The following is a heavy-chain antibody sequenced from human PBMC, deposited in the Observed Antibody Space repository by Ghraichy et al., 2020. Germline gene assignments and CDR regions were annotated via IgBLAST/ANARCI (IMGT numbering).Heavy chain of an antibody. D-gene: IGHD2-2*01. CDR1: GFTFSTYW. CDR3: ASCSSTNCRAAFDY. CDR2: INSDASST. J-gene: IGHJ4*02. V-gene: IGHV3-74*01. Sequence: GGSLRLSCAASGFTFSTYWMFWVRQTAGKGLDWVSRINSDASSTSYADSVKGRFTISRDNAQNPLYLQMNSLRVEDTAVYYCASCSSTNCRAAFDYWGQGTLVTVSS.